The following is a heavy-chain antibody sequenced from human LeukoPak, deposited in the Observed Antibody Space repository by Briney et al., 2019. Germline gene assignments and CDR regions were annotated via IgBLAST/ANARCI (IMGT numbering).Heavy chain of an antibody. CDR1: GYTFTSYG. Sequence: GASVKVSCKASGYTFTSYGISWVRQAPGQGLEWMGWISAYNGNTNYAQKLQGRVTMTTDTSTSTAYMELRSLRSDDTAVYHCARVPSSGGSGSFDYWGQGTLVTVSS. D-gene: IGHD3-10*01. J-gene: IGHJ4*02. CDR2: ISAYNGNT. CDR3: ARVPSSGGSGSFDY. V-gene: IGHV1-18*01.